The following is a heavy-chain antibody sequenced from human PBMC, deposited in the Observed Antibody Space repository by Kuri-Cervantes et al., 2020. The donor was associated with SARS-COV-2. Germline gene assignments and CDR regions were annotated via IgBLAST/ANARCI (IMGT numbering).Heavy chain of an antibody. V-gene: IGHV3-33*08. CDR2: IWYDGSNK. Sequence: GESLKISCAASGFTFGSYGMHWVRQAPGKGLEWVAVIWYDGSNKYYADSVKGRFTISRDNSKNTLYLQMNSLRAEDTAVYYCARVSHRGSGYQNPPDYWGQGTLVTVSS. CDR3: ARVSHRGSGYQNPPDY. D-gene: IGHD3-3*01. CDR1: GFTFGSYG. J-gene: IGHJ4*02.